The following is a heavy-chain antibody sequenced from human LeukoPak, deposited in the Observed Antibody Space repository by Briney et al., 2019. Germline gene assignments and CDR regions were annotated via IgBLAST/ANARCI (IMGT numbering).Heavy chain of an antibody. CDR1: GYSISSGYY. CDR3: ARVVAGHFDY. J-gene: IGHJ4*02. D-gene: IGHD6-19*01. CDR2: IYTSGST. Sequence: SETLSLTCTVSGYSISSGYYWGWIRQPPGKGLEWIGRIYTSGSTNYNPSLKSRVTISVDTSKNQFSLKLSSVTAADTAVYYCARVVAGHFDYWGQGTLVTVSS. V-gene: IGHV4-38-2*02.